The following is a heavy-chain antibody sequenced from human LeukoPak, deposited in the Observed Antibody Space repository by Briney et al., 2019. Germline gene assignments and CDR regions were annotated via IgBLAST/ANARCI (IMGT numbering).Heavy chain of an antibody. D-gene: IGHD3-10*01. V-gene: IGHV3-53*01. CDR2: IYSGDTT. CDR1: GFTVSSNY. J-gene: IGHJ5*02. Sequence: GGSLRLSGAASGFTVSSNYMSWVRQAPGKGLEWVSVIYSGDTTYYADSVKGRFTISRDNSKNTLYLQMNGLRAEDTAVYYCATDPKKEGILYHWGQGTLVTVSS. CDR3: ATDPKKEGILYH.